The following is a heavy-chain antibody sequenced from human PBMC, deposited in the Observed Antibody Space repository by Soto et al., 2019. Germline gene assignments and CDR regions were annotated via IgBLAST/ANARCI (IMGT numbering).Heavy chain of an antibody. J-gene: IGHJ4*02. CDR1: GGTFRSYA. CDR2: IIPIFGTS. V-gene: IGHV1-69*01. Sequence: QVLLVQSGAEVKTPGSSVKVSCKASGGTFRSYAISWVRQAPGQGLEGMGGIIPIFGTSNYAQKFQGRVTITADEATTTGYMELSSLRSEDTAVYYCASNNRGSYHFDSWGQGTLVTVSS. CDR3: ASNNRGSYHFDS. D-gene: IGHD3-16*02.